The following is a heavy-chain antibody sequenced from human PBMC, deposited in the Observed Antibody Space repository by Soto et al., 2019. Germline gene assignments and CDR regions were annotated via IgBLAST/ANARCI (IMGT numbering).Heavy chain of an antibody. CDR3: ARGEKGDSSGYYPNAFDY. V-gene: IGHV4-31*03. D-gene: IGHD3-22*01. J-gene: IGHJ4*02. CDR2: IYYSGST. CDR1: GGSISSGGYY. Sequence: QVQLQESGPGLVKPSQTLSLTCTVSGGSISSGGYYWSWIRQHPGKGLEWIGYIYYSGSTYYNPSLKSRVTISVDTSKNQFSLKLSSVTAADTAVYYCARGEKGDSSGYYPNAFDYCGQGTLVTVSS.